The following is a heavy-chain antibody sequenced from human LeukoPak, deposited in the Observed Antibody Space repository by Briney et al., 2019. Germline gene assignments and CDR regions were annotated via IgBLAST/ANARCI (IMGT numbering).Heavy chain of an antibody. V-gene: IGHV4-59*01. D-gene: IGHD6-19*01. CDR2: IYYSGST. Sequence: SETLSLTCTVSGGSIGSYYWSWIRQPPGKGLEWIGYIYYSGSTNYNPSLKSRVTISVDTSKNQFSLKLSSVTAADTAVYYCARVSGAVAGNFDYWGQGTLVTVSS. CDR1: GGSIGSYY. CDR3: ARVSGAVAGNFDY. J-gene: IGHJ4*02.